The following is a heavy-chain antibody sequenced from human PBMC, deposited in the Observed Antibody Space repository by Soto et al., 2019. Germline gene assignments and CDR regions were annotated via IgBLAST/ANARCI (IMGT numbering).Heavy chain of an antibody. CDR2: VSGSGGNT. D-gene: IGHD6-13*01. CDR3: AKLNLFVSAAAGRGPFDY. Sequence: VQLLESGGGLVQPGGSLRLSCAASGFTFSNYAMSWVRQAPGKGLEWVSAVSGSGGNTYYADSVQGRFTISRDNSKNMLTLQMNILRAEDTAVYYCAKLNLFVSAAAGRGPFDYWGQGTLVTVSS. CDR1: GFTFSNYA. V-gene: IGHV3-23*01. J-gene: IGHJ4*02.